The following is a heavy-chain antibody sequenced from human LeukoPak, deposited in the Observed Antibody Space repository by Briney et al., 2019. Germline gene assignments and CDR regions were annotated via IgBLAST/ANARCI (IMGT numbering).Heavy chain of an antibody. J-gene: IGHJ5*02. CDR3: TSHAAFDP. Sequence: GGSLRLSCAASGFTFNNAWMNWVRQAPGKGLEWVGRIKSKNVGGTTDYAAPVKGRFTISRGDSKNTVYLQMNSLKIEDTAVYYCTSHAAFDPWGQGTLVTVSS. CDR2: IKSKNVGGTT. CDR1: GFTFNNAW. V-gene: IGHV3-15*01.